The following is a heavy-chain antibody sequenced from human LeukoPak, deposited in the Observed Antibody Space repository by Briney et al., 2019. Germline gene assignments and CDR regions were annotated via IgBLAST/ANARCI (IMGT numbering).Heavy chain of an antibody. Sequence: PSETLSLTCTVSGGSISSYYWSWIRQPAGKGLEWIGRIYTSGSTNYNPSLKSRVTMSVDTSKNQFSLKLSSVTAADTAVYYCAKEIGYYGSGSPGFDYWAGEPWSPSPQ. CDR2: IYTSGST. CDR3: AKEIGYYGSGSPGFDY. V-gene: IGHV4-4*07. J-gene: IGHJ4*02. D-gene: IGHD3-10*01. CDR1: GGSISSYY.